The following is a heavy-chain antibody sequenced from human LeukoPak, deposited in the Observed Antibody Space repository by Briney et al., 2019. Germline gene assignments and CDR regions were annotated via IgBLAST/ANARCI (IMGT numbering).Heavy chain of an antibody. CDR2: IYTSGST. CDR1: GGSISSYY. J-gene: IGHJ5*02. V-gene: IGHV4-4*07. Sequence: SETLSLTCTVSGGSISSYYWSWIRQPAGKGLEWIGRIYTSGSTNYNPSLKSRVTMSVDTSKNQFSLKLSSVTAADTAVYYCASRDCSSTSCPLDPWGQGTLVTVSS. CDR3: ASRDCSSTSCPLDP. D-gene: IGHD2-2*01.